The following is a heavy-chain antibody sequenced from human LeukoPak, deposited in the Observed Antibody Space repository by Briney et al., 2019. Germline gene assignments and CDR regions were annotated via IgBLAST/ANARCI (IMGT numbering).Heavy chain of an antibody. CDR1: GGSISSYY. D-gene: IGHD3-22*01. CDR2: INHSGST. J-gene: IGHJ3*02. Sequence: SETLSLTCTVSGGSISSYYWSWIRQPPGKGLEWIGEINHSGSTNYNPSLKSRVTISVDKSKNQFSLKLSSVTAADTAVYYCVRDSSGYLRHAFDIWGQGTMVTVSS. V-gene: IGHV4-34*01. CDR3: VRDSSGYLRHAFDI.